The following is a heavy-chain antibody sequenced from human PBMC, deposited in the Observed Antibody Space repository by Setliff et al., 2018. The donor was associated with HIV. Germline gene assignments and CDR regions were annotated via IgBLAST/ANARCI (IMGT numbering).Heavy chain of an antibody. D-gene: IGHD3-3*01. CDR3: ARSQPDTIFGVVVFDS. Sequence: SETLSLTCAVSGGPLNSRNWWSWVRQPPGKGLEWIGEVFHSGSANSNASLRSRVMISVDTSKNQFSLKLSAVTAADTAVYYCARSQPDTIFGVVVFDSWGQGTLVTVSS. J-gene: IGHJ4*02. V-gene: IGHV4-4*02. CDR2: VFHSGSA. CDR1: GGPLNSRNW.